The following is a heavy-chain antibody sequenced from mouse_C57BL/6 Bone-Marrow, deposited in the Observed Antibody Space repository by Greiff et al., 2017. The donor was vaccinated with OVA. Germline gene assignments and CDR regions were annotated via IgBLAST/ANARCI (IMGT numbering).Heavy chain of an antibody. D-gene: IGHD1-2*01. Sequence: EVKLMESGPGLVKPSQSLSLTCSVTGYSITSGYYWNWIRQFPGNKLEWMGYISDDGSNNYNPSLKNRISITRDTSKNQFFLKLNSVTTEDTATYYCARRRALYYGRGYFDVWGTGTTVTVSS. CDR3: ARRRALYYGRGYFDV. V-gene: IGHV3-6*01. J-gene: IGHJ1*03. CDR1: GYSITSGYY. CDR2: ISDDGSN.